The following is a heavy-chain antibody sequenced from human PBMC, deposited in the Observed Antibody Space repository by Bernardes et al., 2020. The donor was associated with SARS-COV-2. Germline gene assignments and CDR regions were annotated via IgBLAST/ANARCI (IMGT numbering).Heavy chain of an antibody. D-gene: IGHD6-19*01. CDR2: ISSSSNTI. Sequence: GGSLRLSCVASGFTFSSYSMNWVRQAPGKGLEWVSYISSSSNTIYYTDSVKGRFPIPRDNAKDSLYLQMNSLSDEDTVVYDCTGSGRTVWWGQGTLVTVSS. CDR1: GFTFSSYS. J-gene: IGHJ4*02. CDR3: TGSGRTVW. V-gene: IGHV3-48*02.